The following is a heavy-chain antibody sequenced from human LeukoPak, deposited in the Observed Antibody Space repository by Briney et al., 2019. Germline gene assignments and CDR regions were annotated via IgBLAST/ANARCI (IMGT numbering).Heavy chain of an antibody. CDR2: IYYSGCT. D-gene: IGHD3-22*01. Sequence: SETLSLTCSVSGGSISSYYWSWIRQPPGKGLEWIGYIYYSGCTNYNPSLKSRVTISVDTSKNQFSLKLSSVTAADTAVYYCARDAGENYYDSSGFLPGNWFDPWGQGTLVTVSS. J-gene: IGHJ5*02. CDR3: ARDAGENYYDSSGFLPGNWFDP. V-gene: IGHV4-59*01. CDR1: GGSISSYY.